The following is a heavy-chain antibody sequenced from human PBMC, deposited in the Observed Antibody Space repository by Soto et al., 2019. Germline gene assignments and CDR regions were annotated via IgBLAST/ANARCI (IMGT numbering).Heavy chain of an antibody. CDR1: GFTFSGYA. J-gene: IGHJ4*02. CDR3: AKDHWGSY. D-gene: IGHD3-16*01. CDR2: ISGSGGST. V-gene: IGHV3-23*01. Sequence: LRLSCSPSGFTFSGYAMIWVRQAPGKGLEWVSAISGSGGSTYYADSVKGRFTISRDNSRNTLYLQMNSLRAEDTAVYYCAKDHWGSYSGQGTLVTVSS.